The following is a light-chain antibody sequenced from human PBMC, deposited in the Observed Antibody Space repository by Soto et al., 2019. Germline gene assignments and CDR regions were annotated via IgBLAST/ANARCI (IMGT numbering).Light chain of an antibody. CDR1: SSDVGGYNY. Sequence: SVLTQPPSASGSPGQSVTISCTGTSSDVGGYNYVSWFHQHPGKAPKLIIHEVNQRPSGVPDRFSGSKSGNAASLTVSGLQAEDEGTYYCSSYGGYNNVVFGTGTKVTDL. V-gene: IGLV2-8*01. CDR3: SSYGGYNNVV. CDR2: EVN. J-gene: IGLJ1*01.